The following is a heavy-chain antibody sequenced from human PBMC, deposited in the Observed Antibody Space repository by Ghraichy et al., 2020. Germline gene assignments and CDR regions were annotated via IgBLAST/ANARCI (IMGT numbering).Heavy chain of an antibody. Sequence: SETLSLTCTVSGGSVSRGSYYWTWIRQPPGTGLEWIGYIHHSGSSKNNPSLESRVTISLDTSANQFSLNLRSLTAAAPAVYYFSRDRVATSETGVWFDPWGHGTLVTVSS. D-gene: IGHD1-1*01. CDR2: IHHSGSS. CDR3: SRDRVATSETGVWFDP. V-gene: IGHV4-61*01. J-gene: IGHJ5*02. CDR1: GGSVSRGSYY.